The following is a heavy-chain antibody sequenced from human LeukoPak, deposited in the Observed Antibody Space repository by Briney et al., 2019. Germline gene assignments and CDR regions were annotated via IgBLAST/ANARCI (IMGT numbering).Heavy chain of an antibody. CDR3: ARVGSSYDFFDY. V-gene: IGHV4-31*03. CDR1: GGSISSGGYY. CDR2: IYYSGST. J-gene: IGHJ4*02. Sequence: SETLSLTCTVSGGSISSGGYYWSWIRQHPGKGLEWIGYIYYSGSTYYNPSLKSRVTISVDTSKNQFSLKLSFVTAADTAVYYCARVGSSYDFFDYWGQGTLVTVSS. D-gene: IGHD3/OR15-3a*01.